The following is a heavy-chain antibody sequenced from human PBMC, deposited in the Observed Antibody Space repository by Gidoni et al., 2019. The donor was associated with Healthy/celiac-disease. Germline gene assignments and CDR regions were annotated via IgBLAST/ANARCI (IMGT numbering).Heavy chain of an antibody. J-gene: IGHJ4*02. D-gene: IGHD3-22*01. V-gene: IGHV3-9*01. CDR2: IRWNSGSI. Sequence: EVQLVESGGGLVQPGRSLRLSCAASGFTFDDYAMHWVRQAPGKGLEWVSGIRWNSGSIGYADSVKGRFTISRDNAKNSLYLQMNSLRAEDTALYYCAKDIGYYDSSGYGDWGQGTLVTVSS. CDR1: GFTFDDYA. CDR3: AKDIGYYDSSGYGD.